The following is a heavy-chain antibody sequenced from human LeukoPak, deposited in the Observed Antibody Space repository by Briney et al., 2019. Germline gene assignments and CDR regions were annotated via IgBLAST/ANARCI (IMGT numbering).Heavy chain of an antibody. J-gene: IGHJ4*02. CDR2: ISTSGST. Sequence: SETLSLTCTVSGDSISGYHWSWIRQPAGKGLEWIGRISTSGSTNYNPSLKSRVTISVDTSKNQFSLKLSSVTAADTAVYYCARVSYYDSSGNRGAFDYWGQGTLVTVSS. CDR1: GDSISGYH. CDR3: ARVSYYDSSGNRGAFDY. V-gene: IGHV4-4*07. D-gene: IGHD3-22*01.